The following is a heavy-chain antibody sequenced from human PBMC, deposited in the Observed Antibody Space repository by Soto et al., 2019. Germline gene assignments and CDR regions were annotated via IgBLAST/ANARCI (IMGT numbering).Heavy chain of an antibody. Sequence: PGGSLRLSCAASGFTFSSYAMHWVRQAPGKGLEWVAVISYDGSNKYYADSVKGRFTISRDNSKNTLYLQMNSLRAEDTAVYYCARDAETTYYDFWSGYYHTNWFDPWGQGTLVTVSS. CDR2: ISYDGSNK. J-gene: IGHJ5*02. CDR3: ARDAETTYYDFWSGYYHTNWFDP. V-gene: IGHV3-30-3*01. D-gene: IGHD3-3*01. CDR1: GFTFSSYA.